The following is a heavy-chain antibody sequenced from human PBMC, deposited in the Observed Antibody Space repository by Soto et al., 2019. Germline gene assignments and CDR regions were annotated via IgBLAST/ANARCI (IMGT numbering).Heavy chain of an antibody. CDR3: ARDSDYGDMSWFDP. J-gene: IGHJ5*01. V-gene: IGHV3-33*01. CDR2: IWFDGSNK. Sequence: PGGSLRLSCAASGFTFGNYGVHWVRQAPGKGLEWVAGIWFDGSNKKYADAVKGRFTISRDNSKSTLYLQMNSLRAEDTAVYYCARDSDYGDMSWFDPWGQGTLVTVSS. D-gene: IGHD4-17*01. CDR1: GFTFGNYG.